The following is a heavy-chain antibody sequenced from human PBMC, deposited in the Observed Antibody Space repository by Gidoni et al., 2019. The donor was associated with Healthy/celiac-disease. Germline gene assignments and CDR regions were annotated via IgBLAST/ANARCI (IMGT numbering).Heavy chain of an antibody. CDR1: GYSFTSYW. CDR2: IYPGDSDT. Sequence: EVQLVQSGAEVKKPGESLKISCKGSGYSFTSYWIGWVRQMPGKGLEWMGIIYPGDSDTIYSPSFQGQVTISADKSISTAYLQWSSLKASDTAMYYCAAGYCSGGSCYSGSPGLTGISAFDYWGQGTLVTVSS. CDR3: AAGYCSGGSCYSGSPGLTGISAFDY. D-gene: IGHD2-15*01. J-gene: IGHJ4*02. V-gene: IGHV5-51*03.